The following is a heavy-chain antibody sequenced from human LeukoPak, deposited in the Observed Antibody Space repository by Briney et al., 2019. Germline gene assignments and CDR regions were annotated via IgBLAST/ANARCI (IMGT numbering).Heavy chain of an antibody. CDR1: GYIFTTYW. Sequence: GESLKISCKGSGYIFTTYWIAWVRQMPGKGLEWMGIIYPGDSDTRYSPSFQGQVTISADKSISTAYLQWSSLKASDTAMFYCVRQGGSYWSRFDHWGQGTLVTVSS. V-gene: IGHV5-51*01. D-gene: IGHD1-26*01. CDR2: IYPGDSDT. CDR3: VRQGGSYWSRFDH. J-gene: IGHJ4*02.